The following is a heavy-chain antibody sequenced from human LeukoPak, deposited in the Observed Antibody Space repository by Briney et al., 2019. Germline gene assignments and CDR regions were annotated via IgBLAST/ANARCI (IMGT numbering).Heavy chain of an antibody. J-gene: IGHJ6*03. CDR3: ARGPYYYYYMDV. Sequence: SETLSLTCAVYGGSFSGYYWSWIRQPPGKGLEWIGEINHSGSTNYNPSLKSRVTISVDTSKNQFSLKLSSVTAADTAVHYCARGPYYYYYMDVWGKGTTVTVSS. CDR1: GGSFSGYY. V-gene: IGHV4-34*01. CDR2: INHSGST.